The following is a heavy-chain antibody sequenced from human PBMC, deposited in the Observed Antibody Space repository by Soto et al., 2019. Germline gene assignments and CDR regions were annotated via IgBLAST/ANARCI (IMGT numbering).Heavy chain of an antibody. CDR1: GFTFSSYA. CDR2: ISGSGDST. D-gene: IGHD1-26*01. CDR3: ARRGSGSYYDY. V-gene: IGHV3-23*01. Sequence: EVQLLESGGGLVQPGGSLRLSCAASGFTFSSYAMRWVRQAPVKGLEWVSAISGSGDSTYYADSVKGRFTNSRDNSKNTLYLQMNSLRAEDTAVDYCARRGSGSYYDYWGQGTLVTVSS. J-gene: IGHJ4*02.